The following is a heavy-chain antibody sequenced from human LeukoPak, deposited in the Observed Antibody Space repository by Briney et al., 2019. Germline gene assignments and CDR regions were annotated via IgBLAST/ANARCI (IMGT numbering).Heavy chain of an antibody. D-gene: IGHD1-7*01. CDR3: ARAGGGPTTLYWYFDI. Sequence: GGSLRLSCAASGFTFSSYGMHWVRQAPGKGLEWVAVISYDGSNRYYAESVKGRFTISRDTSKNTLYLQMNSLRAEDTAVYYCARAGGGPTTLYWYFDIWGRGTLVTVSS. CDR2: ISYDGSNR. V-gene: IGHV3-30*03. CDR1: GFTFSSYG. J-gene: IGHJ2*01.